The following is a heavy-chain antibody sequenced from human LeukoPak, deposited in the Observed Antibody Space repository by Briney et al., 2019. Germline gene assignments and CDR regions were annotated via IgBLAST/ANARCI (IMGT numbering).Heavy chain of an antibody. CDR1: GFTFSNAW. CDR3: TTNDAFDI. CDR2: IKRKTDGGTT. Sequence: GGSLRLSCIASGFTFSNAWMNWVRQAPGKGLEWVGRIKRKTDGGTTDYAAPVKGRFTISRDDSKSTLYLQMNSLETEDTAVYYCTTNDAFDIWGQGTMVTVSS. V-gene: IGHV3-15*01. J-gene: IGHJ3*02.